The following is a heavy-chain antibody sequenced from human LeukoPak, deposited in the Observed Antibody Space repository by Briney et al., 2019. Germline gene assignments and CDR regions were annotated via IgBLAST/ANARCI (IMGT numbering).Heavy chain of an antibody. V-gene: IGHV4-4*02. CDR2: IYHSGST. J-gene: IGHJ4*02. CDR3: AKYSSSWNIDY. D-gene: IGHD6-13*01. CDR1: GGSISSSNW. Sequence: SETLSFTCAVSGGSISSSNWWSWVRQPPGKGLEWIGEIYHSGSTNYNPSLKSRVTISVDKSKNQFSLKLRYVTAADTAAYYCAKYSSSWNIDYWGQGTLVTVSS.